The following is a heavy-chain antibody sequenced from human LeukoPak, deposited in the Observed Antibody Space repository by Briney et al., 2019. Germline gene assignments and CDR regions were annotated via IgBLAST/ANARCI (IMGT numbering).Heavy chain of an antibody. CDR2: IIPISGTT. Sequence: SVKVSCKTSGGTFTSYAITWVRQAPGQGLEWMGKIIPISGTTNYAQKFQARVTFTTDESTSTAYMELSSLRSEDTALYYCARKLRLGGNWFDPSGQGTLVTVSS. J-gene: IGHJ5*02. CDR1: GGTFTSYA. D-gene: IGHD1-26*01. V-gene: IGHV1-69*05. CDR3: ARKLRLGGNWFDP.